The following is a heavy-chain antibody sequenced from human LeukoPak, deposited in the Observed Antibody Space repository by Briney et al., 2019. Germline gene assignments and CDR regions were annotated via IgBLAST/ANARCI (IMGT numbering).Heavy chain of an antibody. Sequence: GGSLRLSCAASGFTFSSYSMNWVSQAPGKGLEWVSYISSSSSTIYYADSVKGRFTISRDNAKNSLYLQMNSLRAEDTAVYYCARGHNYLGYWGQGTLVTVSS. CDR2: ISSSSSTI. CDR1: GFTFSSYS. J-gene: IGHJ4*02. CDR3: ARGHNYLGY. V-gene: IGHV3-48*01.